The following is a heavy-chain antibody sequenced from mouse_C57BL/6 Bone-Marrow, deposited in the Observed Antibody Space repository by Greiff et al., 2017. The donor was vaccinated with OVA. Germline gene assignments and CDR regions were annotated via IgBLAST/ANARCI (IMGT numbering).Heavy chain of an antibody. CDR1: GFTFSSYA. J-gene: IGHJ2*01. CDR3: ARDPCYGNGYYFDY. V-gene: IGHV5-4*01. D-gene: IGHD1-1*01. CDR2: ISAGGSYT. Sequence: EVQGVESGGGLVKPGGSLKLSCAASGFTFSSYAMSWVRQTPEKRLEWVATISAGGSYTYYPDNVKGRFTISRDNANNNLYLQLSHLKSEDTAMYYCARDPCYGNGYYFDYWGKGTTLTVSS.